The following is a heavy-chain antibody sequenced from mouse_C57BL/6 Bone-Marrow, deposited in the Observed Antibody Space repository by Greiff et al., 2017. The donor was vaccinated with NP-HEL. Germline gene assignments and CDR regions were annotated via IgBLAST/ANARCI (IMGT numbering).Heavy chain of an antibody. V-gene: IGHV1-5*01. CDR1: GYTFTSYW. Sequence: VQLQQSGTVLARPGASVKMSCKTSGYTFTSYWMHWVKQRPGQGLEWIGAIYPGNSDTSYNQKFKGKANLTAVTSASTAYMELSSLTNEDSAVYYSRRWYGSTSWYFDFWGTGTTVTVSS. J-gene: IGHJ1*03. D-gene: IGHD1-1*01. CDR2: IYPGNSDT. CDR3: RRWYGSTSWYFDF.